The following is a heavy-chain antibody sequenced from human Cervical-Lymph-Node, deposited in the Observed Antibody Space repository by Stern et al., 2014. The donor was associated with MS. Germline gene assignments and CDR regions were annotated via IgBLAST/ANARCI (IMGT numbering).Heavy chain of an antibody. CDR1: GFTFSDYH. CDR3: ARRXXXXXTAV. Sequence: VQLVESGGGLVKPGESLRLSCAASGFTFSDYHMSWIRQAPGKGLEWISKINGRGTTEDYADSVKGRFSISRANAKISLYLQMNSLRAEDTAVYYCARRXXXXXTAVWGQGTXVXVSS. V-gene: IGHV3-11*01. CDR2: INGRGTTE. J-gene: IGHJ6*02.